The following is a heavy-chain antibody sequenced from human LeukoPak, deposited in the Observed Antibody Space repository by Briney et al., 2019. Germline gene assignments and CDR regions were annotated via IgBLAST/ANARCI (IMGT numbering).Heavy chain of an antibody. CDR2: IKQDGSEK. Sequence: PGGSLRLSCAASGFTFSSYWMSWVRQAPGKGLEGVANIKQDGSEKYYVDSVKGRFTISRDNAKNSLYLQMNSLRAEDTAVYYCARDKGGTGTNWFDPWGQGTLVTVSS. V-gene: IGHV3-7*01. D-gene: IGHD1-1*01. CDR3: ARDKGGTGTNWFDP. J-gene: IGHJ5*02. CDR1: GFTFSSYW.